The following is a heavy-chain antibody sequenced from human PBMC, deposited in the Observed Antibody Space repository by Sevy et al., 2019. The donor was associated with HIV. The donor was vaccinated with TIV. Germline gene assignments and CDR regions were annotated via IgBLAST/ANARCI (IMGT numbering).Heavy chain of an antibody. CDR1: GFTFGDYA. V-gene: IGHV3-49*03. CDR2: ISSKDDGGAT. Sequence: GGSLRLSCTGSGFTFGDYAMSWFRQAPGMGLEWVGFISSKDDGGATEYAASVKGRFTISSNDSTSIADLKMNSRKTEDTAVYYCTRGYYYDSSGYSDYWGQGTLVTVSS. D-gene: IGHD3-22*01. CDR3: TRGYYYDSSGYSDY. J-gene: IGHJ4*02.